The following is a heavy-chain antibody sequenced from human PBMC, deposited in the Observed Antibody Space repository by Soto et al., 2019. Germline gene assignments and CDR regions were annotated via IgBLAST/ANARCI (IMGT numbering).Heavy chain of an antibody. D-gene: IGHD2-21*02. Sequence: PGGSLRLSCAASGFTFNDYAINWVRQLPGRGLECVSGIGGRGGNAFYADSMKGRFIISRDNSKNTVYLQMNNLRVDDSAMYYCAKARHSGDFAGSFDSWGQGTLVTVSS. V-gene: IGHV3-23*01. J-gene: IGHJ4*02. CDR1: GFTFNDYA. CDR2: IGGRGGNA. CDR3: AKARHSGDFAGSFDS.